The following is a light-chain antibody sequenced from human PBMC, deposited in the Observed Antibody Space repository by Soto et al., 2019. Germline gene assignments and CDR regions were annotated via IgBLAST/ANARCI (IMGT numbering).Light chain of an antibody. V-gene: IGKV1-5*03. Sequence: DIQMTQSPSTLSASVGDRLTITCRASHSVSTSLAWYQQKPGIAPKLLIYQASSLENGVPSRFSGSGSGTEFTLTISSLQPDDFATYYCQQYNSYRTFGQGTKVEIK. CDR3: QQYNSYRT. CDR1: HSVSTS. J-gene: IGKJ1*01. CDR2: QAS.